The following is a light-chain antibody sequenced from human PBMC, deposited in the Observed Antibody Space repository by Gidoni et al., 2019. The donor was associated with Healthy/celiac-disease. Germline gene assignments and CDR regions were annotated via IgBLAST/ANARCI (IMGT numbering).Light chain of an antibody. Sequence: DIQLTQSPSFLSASVGDRVTITCRASQGISSYLAWYQQKPGKAPKLLTYAASTLQSEVPSRFSGSGSGTEFTLTISSLQPEDFATYYCQQLNSYPITFGQGTRLEIK. J-gene: IGKJ5*01. CDR2: AAS. CDR1: QGISSY. CDR3: QQLNSYPIT. V-gene: IGKV1-9*01.